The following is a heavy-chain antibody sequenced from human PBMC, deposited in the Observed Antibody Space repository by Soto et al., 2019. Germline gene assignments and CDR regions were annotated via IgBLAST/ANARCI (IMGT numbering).Heavy chain of an antibody. V-gene: IGHV3-9*01. CDR2: ISWNSGSI. J-gene: IGHJ6*03. CDR1: GFTFDDYA. Sequence: EVQLVESGGGLVQPGRSLRLSCAASGFTFDDYAMHWVRQAPGKGLEWVSGISWNSGSIGYADSVKGRFTISRDNAKNSLYLQMNSLRAEDTALYYCAQDTTPNYYYHYMDVWGKGTTVTVSS. CDR3: AQDTTPNYYYHYMDV.